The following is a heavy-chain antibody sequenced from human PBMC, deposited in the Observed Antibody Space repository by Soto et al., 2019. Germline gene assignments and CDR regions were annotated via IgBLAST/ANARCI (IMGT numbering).Heavy chain of an antibody. J-gene: IGHJ4*02. D-gene: IGHD6-19*01. CDR2: ISGSGVDT. CDR3: ARGWQGDY. Sequence: GGSLRLSCAASGFTFSSYAMSWVRQAPGKGLEWVSAISGSGVDTYYSDSVKGRFTISRDNSKNTLYLQMNSLRAEDTAIYYCARGWQGDYWGQGTLVTVSS. V-gene: IGHV3-23*01. CDR1: GFTFSSYA.